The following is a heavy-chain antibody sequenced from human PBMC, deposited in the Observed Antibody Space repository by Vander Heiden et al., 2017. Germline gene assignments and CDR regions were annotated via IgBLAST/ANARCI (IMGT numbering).Heavy chain of an antibody. Sequence: VQLVESGGGLTKPGESLRLSCAASGFTFRSAWMTWVRQAPGKGLEWVGRIKSKSSGETTDYAAPVKGRFTISRDDSENMFYLQMNSLKTEDTGVYYCLNSWDSWGQGTLVTVSS. D-gene: IGHD1-26*01. CDR1: GFTFRSAW. V-gene: IGHV3-15*01. J-gene: IGHJ4*02. CDR3: LNSWDS. CDR2: IKSKSSGETT.